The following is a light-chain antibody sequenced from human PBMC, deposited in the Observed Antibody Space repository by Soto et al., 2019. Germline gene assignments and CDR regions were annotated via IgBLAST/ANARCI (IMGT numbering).Light chain of an antibody. CDR1: QSISSW. V-gene: IGKV1-5*01. CDR3: QQYKSYWT. J-gene: IGKJ1*01. CDR2: DAS. Sequence: DIQMTQSPSTLSASVGDRVTITCRASQSISSWLAWYQQKPWKAPKLLIYDASSLESGVPSRFSGSGSGTEFTLTISSLQPDDFATYYCQQYKSYWTFGQGTKVEIK.